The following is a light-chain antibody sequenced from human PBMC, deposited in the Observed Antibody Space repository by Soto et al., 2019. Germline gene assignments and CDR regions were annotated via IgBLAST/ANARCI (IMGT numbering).Light chain of an antibody. CDR2: GAS. CDR1: QSVSSN. V-gene: IGKV3-15*01. CDR3: QQYNNWPPWT. Sequence: EIVLTQSPATLSVFPGERAALSCLASQSVSSNLAWYQQMPGQAPRLLIYGASTRATGIPARFSGRGSGTEFTLTISSLQSEDFAVYYCQQYNNWPPWTFGQGTKVDIK. J-gene: IGKJ1*01.